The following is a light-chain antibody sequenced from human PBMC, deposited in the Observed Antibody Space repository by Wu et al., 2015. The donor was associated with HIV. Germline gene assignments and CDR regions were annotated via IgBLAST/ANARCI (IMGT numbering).Light chain of an antibody. CDR2: GGS. CDR3: QQYNNWPPLIT. CDR1: QSVSTN. J-gene: IGKJ3*01. Sequence: EIVMTQSPATLSVSPGERATLSCRASQSVSTNLVWYQQKPGQAPRPLIYGGSTRATGIPARFSGSGSGTEFTLTISSMQSEDFALYYCQQYNNWPPLITFGPGTKVDIK. V-gene: IGKV3-15*01.